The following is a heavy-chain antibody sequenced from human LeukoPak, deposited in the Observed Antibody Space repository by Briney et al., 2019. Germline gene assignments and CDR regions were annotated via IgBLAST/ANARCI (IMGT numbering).Heavy chain of an antibody. J-gene: IGHJ4*02. V-gene: IGHV1-18*01. CDR2: ISAYNSNT. D-gene: IGHD3-10*01. CDR3: ARGVLYGSGSYGNY. Sequence: GASVKVSCKASGYTFTNYGISWVRQAPGQGLEWMGWISAYNSNTNYAQKFQGRVTMTRNTSISTAYMELSSLRSEDTAVYYCARGVLYGSGSYGNYWGQGTLVTVSS. CDR1: GYTFTNYG.